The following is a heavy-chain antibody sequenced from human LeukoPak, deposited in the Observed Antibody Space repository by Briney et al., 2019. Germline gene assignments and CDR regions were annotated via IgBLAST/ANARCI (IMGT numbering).Heavy chain of an antibody. CDR1: GYTFTGYY. CDR3: ARGGIAAAAPHQWFDP. J-gene: IGHJ5*02. V-gene: IGHV1-2*02. CDR2: INPNSGGT. Sequence: ASVKVSCKASGYTFTGYYMHWMRQAPGQGLEWMGWINPNSGGTNYAQKFQGRVTMTRDTSISTAYMELSRLRSDDTAVYYCARGGIAAAAPHQWFDPWGQGTLVTVSS. D-gene: IGHD6-13*01.